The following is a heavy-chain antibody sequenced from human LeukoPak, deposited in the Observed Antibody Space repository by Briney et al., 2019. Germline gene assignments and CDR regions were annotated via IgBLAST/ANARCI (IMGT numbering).Heavy chain of an antibody. J-gene: IGHJ4*02. CDR1: GFTFDDYG. CDR3: ARIAMVRGIIYYFDN. V-gene: IGHV3-20*04. Sequence: GGSLRLSCPASGFTFDDYGLSWVRQARGKGLEYVSAIYWNRGCTGHGDSVKGRFTISRDNAKKSLYLQMNSLRVEDTALYYCARIAMVRGIIYYFDNWGQGTLVTVSS. CDR2: IYWNRGCT. D-gene: IGHD3-10*01.